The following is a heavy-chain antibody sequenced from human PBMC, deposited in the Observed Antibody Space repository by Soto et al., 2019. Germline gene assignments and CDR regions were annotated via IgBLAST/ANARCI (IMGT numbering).Heavy chain of an antibody. CDR1: GFTFSSYG. CDR2: IWYDGSNK. CDR3: ARALSQWDYYGSGSYSS. Sequence: QVQLVESGGGVVQPGRSLRLSCAASGFTFSSYGMHWVRQAPGKGLEWVAVIWYDGSNKYYADSVKGRFTISRDNSKNTLYLQMNSLRAEDTAVYYCARALSQWDYYGSGSYSSWGQGTLVTVSS. D-gene: IGHD3-10*01. J-gene: IGHJ5*02. V-gene: IGHV3-33*01.